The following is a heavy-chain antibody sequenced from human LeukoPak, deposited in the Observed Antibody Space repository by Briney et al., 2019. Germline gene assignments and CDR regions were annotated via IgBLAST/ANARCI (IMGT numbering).Heavy chain of an antibody. CDR2: IKQDGSEK. J-gene: IGHJ4*02. D-gene: IGHD6-19*01. Sequence: PGGSLRLSCAASGFNFSSYEMNWVRQAPGKGLEWVANIKQDGSEKYYVDSVKGRFTISRDNAKNSLYLQMNSLRAEDTAVYYCARAHRSGWFDYWGQGTLVTVSS. CDR1: GFNFSSYE. V-gene: IGHV3-7*01. CDR3: ARAHRSGWFDY.